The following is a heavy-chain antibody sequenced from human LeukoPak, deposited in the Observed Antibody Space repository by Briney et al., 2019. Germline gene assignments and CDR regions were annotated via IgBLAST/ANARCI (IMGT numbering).Heavy chain of an antibody. V-gene: IGHV3-30-3*01. Sequence: GGSLRLSCAASGFTFSSYAMHWVRQAPGKGLEWVAVITYDGSNKYYADSVKGRFTISRDNSKNTLYLQMNSLRAEDTAVYYCARDQYYYDSSGYYYGMDVWGQGTTVTVSS. CDR3: ARDQYYYDSSGYYYGMDV. J-gene: IGHJ6*02. CDR2: ITYDGSNK. D-gene: IGHD3-22*01. CDR1: GFTFSSYA.